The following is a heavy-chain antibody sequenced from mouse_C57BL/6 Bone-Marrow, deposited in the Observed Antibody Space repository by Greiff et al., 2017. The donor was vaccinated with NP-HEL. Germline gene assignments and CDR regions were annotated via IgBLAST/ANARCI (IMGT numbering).Heavy chain of an antibody. Sequence: EVQLQQSGTVLARPGASVKMSCKTSGYTFTSYWMHWVKQRPGQGLEWIGAIYPGNSDTSYNQKFKGKAKLTAVTSASTAYMELSSLTNEDSAVYYCTRTYDYDDGAYWGQGTLVTVSA. D-gene: IGHD2-4*01. CDR1: GYTFTSYW. CDR2: IYPGNSDT. CDR3: TRTYDYDDGAY. J-gene: IGHJ3*01. V-gene: IGHV1-5*01.